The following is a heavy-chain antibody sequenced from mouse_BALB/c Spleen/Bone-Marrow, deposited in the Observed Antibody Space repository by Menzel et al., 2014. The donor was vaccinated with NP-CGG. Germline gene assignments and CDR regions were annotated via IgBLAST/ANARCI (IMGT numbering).Heavy chain of an antibody. CDR2: INPSTGYA. V-gene: IGHV1-7*01. CDR3: ARDY. J-gene: IGHJ2*01. Sequence: VQLQQSGPELAKPGASVKMSCKASGYTFTDTWIHWIKQRPGQGSEWIGYINPSTGYAEYNQNFKDKATLTVDKSSSTAYMQLSSLTSEDSAVYYCARDYWGQSTTLTVSS. CDR1: GYTFTDTW.